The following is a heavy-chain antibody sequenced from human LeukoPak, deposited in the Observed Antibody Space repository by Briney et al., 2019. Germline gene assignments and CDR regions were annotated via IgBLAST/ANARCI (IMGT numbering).Heavy chain of an antibody. CDR3: AKSVPAIRGEIDY. CDR2: LRFDGGDQ. V-gene: IGHV3-30*02. J-gene: IGHJ4*02. D-gene: IGHD3-10*01. Sequence: GGSLRLSCAASGFAFSSFWMSWVRQAPGKGLEWVAFLRFDGGDQSYADPVKGRFTISRDNSKNTLYLQMNSLRAEDTAVYYCAKSVPAIRGEIDYWGQGTLVTVSS. CDR1: GFAFSSFW.